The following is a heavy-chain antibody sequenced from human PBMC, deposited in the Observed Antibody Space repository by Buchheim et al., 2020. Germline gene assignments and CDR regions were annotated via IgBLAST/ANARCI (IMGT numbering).Heavy chain of an antibody. CDR2: IYYSGST. Sequence: QVQLQESGPGLVKPSETLSLTCTVSGGSVSSGSYYWSWIRQPPGKGLEWIGYIYYSGSTNYNPSLKSRVTISVDTSKNQFSLKLSSVTAADTAVYYCARDLGGSRSSNWFDPWGQGTL. D-gene: IGHD3-10*01. CDR1: GGSVSSGSYY. J-gene: IGHJ5*02. CDR3: ARDLGGSRSSNWFDP. V-gene: IGHV4-61*01.